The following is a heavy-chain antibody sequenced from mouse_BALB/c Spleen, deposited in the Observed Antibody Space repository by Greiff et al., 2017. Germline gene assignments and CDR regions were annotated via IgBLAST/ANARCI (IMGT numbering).Heavy chain of an antibody. J-gene: IGHJ3*01. V-gene: IGHV1-26*01. D-gene: IGHD1-1*01. CDR3: ARNYGSSNWFAY. CDR2: INPYNGAT. CDR1: GYSFTGYY. Sequence: EVQLQQSGPELVKPGASVKISCKASGYSFTGYYMHWVKQSHVKSLEWIGRINPYNGATSYNQNFKDKASLTVDKSSSTAYMELHSLTSEDSAVYYCARNYGSSNWFAYWGQGTLVTVSA.